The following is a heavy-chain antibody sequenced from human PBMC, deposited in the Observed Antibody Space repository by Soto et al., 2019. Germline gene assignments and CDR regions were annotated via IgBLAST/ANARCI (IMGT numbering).Heavy chain of an antibody. CDR3: ARENFPQSGSYYGS. Sequence: GASVKVSFKASGYTFTAHSIHWLRQAPGQKFEWLGWITAGAGYTDYSQNFQGRVTITRDTSATTAYMHLSNLKSEDTAIYYCARENFPQSGSYYGSWGQGTLVTVSS. V-gene: IGHV1-3*01. D-gene: IGHD1-26*01. CDR2: ITAGAGYT. J-gene: IGHJ5*02. CDR1: GYTFTAHS.